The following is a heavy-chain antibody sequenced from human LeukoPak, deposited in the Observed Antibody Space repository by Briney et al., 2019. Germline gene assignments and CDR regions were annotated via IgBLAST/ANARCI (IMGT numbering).Heavy chain of an antibody. V-gene: IGHV4-39*01. Sequence: SETLSHTRTVSGGSISSSSYYWGWIRQPPGKGLEWIGSIYYSGSTYYNPSPKSRVTIPRATSKNQFSPQLSSVTAADTAVYYCARLGGTGGWLFNDVNYLGHRTLVTASS. CDR2: IYYSGST. CDR3: ARLGGTGGWLFNDVNY. D-gene: IGHD6-19*01. J-gene: IGHJ4*01. CDR1: GGSISSSSYY.